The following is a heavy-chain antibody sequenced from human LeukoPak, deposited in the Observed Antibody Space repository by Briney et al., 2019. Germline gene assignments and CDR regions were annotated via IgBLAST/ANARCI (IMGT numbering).Heavy chain of an antibody. D-gene: IGHD3-16*02. V-gene: IGHV1-69*13. CDR3: ATVLVDYDYVWGSYPNNYFDY. Sequence: SVKVSCKASGGTFSNSAISWVRQAPGQGLEWMGGIIPIFGTANYAQKFQGRVTITADESTSTAYMELSSLRSEDTAVYYCATVLVDYDYVWGSYPNNYFDYWGQGTLVTVSS. CDR2: IIPIFGTA. CDR1: GGTFSNSA. J-gene: IGHJ4*02.